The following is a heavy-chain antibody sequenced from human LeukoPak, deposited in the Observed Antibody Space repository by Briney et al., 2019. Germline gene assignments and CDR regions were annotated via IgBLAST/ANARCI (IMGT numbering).Heavy chain of an antibody. CDR1: GFIFTHYA. J-gene: IGHJ4*02. CDR3: VKDELGVAIFNH. D-gene: IGHD3-3*01. CDR2: ISKGADDT. V-gene: IGHV3-23*01. Sequence: GSLRLSCGASGFIFTHYAMTWVRQAPGKGLEWDSSISKGADDTYYADPVKGRFAISRDNSKNMLFLQMDSLRAEDTAVYYCVKDELGVAIFNHWGQGTLVTVSS.